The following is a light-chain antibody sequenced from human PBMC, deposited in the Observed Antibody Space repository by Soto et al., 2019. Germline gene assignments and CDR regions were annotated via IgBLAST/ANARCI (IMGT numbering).Light chain of an antibody. Sequence: QSVLTQPASVSGSPGQSITISCTGTSSDVGGYKYVSWYQQHPGKAPKLIIYDVSNRPSGVSNRFSGSKSGNTASLTISGLQAEDEADYYCSSYTSSSTRVFGGATKLTVL. V-gene: IGLV2-14*01. CDR1: SSDVGGYKY. J-gene: IGLJ2*01. CDR3: SSYTSSSTRV. CDR2: DVS.